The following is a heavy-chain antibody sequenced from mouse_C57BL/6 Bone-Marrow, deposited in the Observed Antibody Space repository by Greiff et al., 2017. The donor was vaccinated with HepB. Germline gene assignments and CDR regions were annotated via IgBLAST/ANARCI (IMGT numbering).Heavy chain of an antibody. V-gene: IGHV1-81*01. J-gene: IGHJ2*01. CDR1: GYTFTSYG. CDR2: IYPRSGNT. D-gene: IGHD2-3*01. Sequence: QVQLQQSGAELARPGASVKLSCKASGYTFTSYGISWVKQRTGQGLEWIGEIYPRSGNTYYNEKFKGKATLTADKSSSTAYMELRSLTSEDSAVYFCARPFYWAVYWGQGTTLTVSS. CDR3: ARPFYWAVY.